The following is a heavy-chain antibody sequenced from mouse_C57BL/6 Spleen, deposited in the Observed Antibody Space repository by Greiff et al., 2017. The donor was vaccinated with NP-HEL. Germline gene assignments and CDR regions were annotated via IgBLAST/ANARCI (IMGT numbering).Heavy chain of an antibody. CDR2: INPSTGGT. V-gene: IGHV1-42*01. Sequence: EVQLQQSGPELVKPGASVKMSCKASGYSFTGYYMNWVKQSPEKSLEWIGEINPSTGGTTYNQKFKAKATLTVDKSSSTAYMQLKSLTSEDSAVYYCARGGDPRDYFDYWGQGTTLTVSS. CDR3: ARGGDPRDYFDY. CDR1: GYSFTGYY. J-gene: IGHJ2*01.